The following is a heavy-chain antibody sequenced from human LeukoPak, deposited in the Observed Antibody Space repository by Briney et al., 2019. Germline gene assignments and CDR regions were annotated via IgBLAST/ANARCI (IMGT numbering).Heavy chain of an antibody. V-gene: IGHV3-30*02. CDR2: IRYDGSNK. CDR3: AKDFRTYGDYTKPRDY. D-gene: IGHD4-17*01. CDR1: GFTFSSYG. J-gene: IGHJ4*02. Sequence: GGSLRLSCAASGFTFSSYGMHWVRQAPGKGLEWVAFIRYDGSNKYYADSVKGRFTISRDNSKNTLYLQMNSLRAEDTAVYYCAKDFRTYGDYTKPRDYWGQGTLVTVSS.